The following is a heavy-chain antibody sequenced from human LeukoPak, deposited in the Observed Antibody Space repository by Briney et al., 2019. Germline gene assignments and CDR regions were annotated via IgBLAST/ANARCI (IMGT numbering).Heavy chain of an antibody. Sequence: PGGSLRLSCAADGFTFSSYAMDWVRQAPGKGMGWVALVSHDGSNKYYADSVKGRLTMSRDSSENTLYLQMNSLRTEDMAEYFCARGRIWGNHAIPQCDYWGQGTLVTVSS. CDR2: VSHDGSNK. CDR1: GFTFSSYA. CDR3: ARGRIWGNHAIPQCDY. D-gene: IGHD1-14*01. V-gene: IGHV3-30*04. J-gene: IGHJ4*02.